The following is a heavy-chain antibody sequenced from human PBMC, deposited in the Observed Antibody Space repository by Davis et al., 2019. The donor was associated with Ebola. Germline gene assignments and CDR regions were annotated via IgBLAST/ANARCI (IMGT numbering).Heavy chain of an antibody. CDR3: ARVSGLGIVGATKAFDI. J-gene: IGHJ3*02. V-gene: IGHV3-11*04. Sequence: PGGSLRLSCAASGFTFSDYYMSWIRQAPGKGLEWVSYISSSSSTIYYADSVKGRFTISRDKAKNSLYLQMNSLRDEDTAVYYCARVSGLGIVGATKAFDIWGQGTMVTVSS. CDR2: ISSSSSTI. D-gene: IGHD1-26*01. CDR1: GFTFSDYY.